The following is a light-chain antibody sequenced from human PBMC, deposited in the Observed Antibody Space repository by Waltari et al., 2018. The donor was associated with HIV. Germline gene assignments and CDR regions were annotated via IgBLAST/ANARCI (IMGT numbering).Light chain of an antibody. CDR1: NIGSNT. Sequence: SYVLTQPPSVSVAPGQTARITCGGNNIGSNTVHWYQQSPGQAPVLVVHADSDRPSGIPERFSGSNSGNTATLTISRVEAGDEAVYYCQVWDSRSDHPVLGGGTRLTVL. J-gene: IGLJ3*02. CDR3: QVWDSRSDHPV. CDR2: ADS. V-gene: IGLV3-21*02.